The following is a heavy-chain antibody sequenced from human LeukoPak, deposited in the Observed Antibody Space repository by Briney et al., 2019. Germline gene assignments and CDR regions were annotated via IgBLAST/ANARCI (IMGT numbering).Heavy chain of an antibody. CDR2: IYYSGST. Sequence: SETLSLTCTVSGGPISIYYGSWMRQPPGEGLEWIGYIYYSGSTNYNPSLKSRVTISVDTSKNQFSLKLSSVTAADTAVYYCARHVPYYDILTGYYPNYFDYWGQGTPVTVSS. V-gene: IGHV4-59*08. D-gene: IGHD3-9*01. CDR1: GGPISIYY. CDR3: ARHVPYYDILTGYYPNYFDY. J-gene: IGHJ4*02.